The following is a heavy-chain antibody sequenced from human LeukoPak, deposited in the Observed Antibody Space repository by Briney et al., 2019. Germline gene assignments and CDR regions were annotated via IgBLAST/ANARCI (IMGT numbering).Heavy chain of an antibody. V-gene: IGHV3-48*03. CDR2: ISSSGSTI. Sequence: PGGSLRLSCAASGFTFSSYEMNWVRQAPGKGLEWVSYISSSGSTIYYADSVKGRFTISRDNAKNSLYLQMNSLRAEDTAVYYCAYYYDSSGYYGRRLGYFQHWGQGTLVTVSS. CDR3: AYYYDSSGYYGRRLGYFQH. D-gene: IGHD3-22*01. J-gene: IGHJ1*01. CDR1: GFTFSSYE.